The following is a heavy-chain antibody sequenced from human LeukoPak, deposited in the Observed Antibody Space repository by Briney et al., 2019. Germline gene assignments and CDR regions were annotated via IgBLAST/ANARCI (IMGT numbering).Heavy chain of an antibody. J-gene: IGHJ4*02. D-gene: IGHD6-13*01. V-gene: IGHV3-66*01. CDR1: GFTVTGNY. CDR3: ARVAAAAGYTYDY. CDR2: IYSSGST. Sequence: PGGSLRLSCAASGFTVTGNYMSWVRQAPGKGLEWLSIIYSSGSTYYADSVKGRFTISRDNSKNTLYLQMNSLRAEDTAVYYCARVAAAAGYTYDYWGQGTLVTVSS.